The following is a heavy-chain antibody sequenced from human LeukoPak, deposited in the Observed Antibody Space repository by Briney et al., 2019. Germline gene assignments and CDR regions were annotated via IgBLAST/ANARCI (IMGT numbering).Heavy chain of an antibody. CDR3: AGRRTTGTAAQDY. CDR2: ISSSSSYI. J-gene: IGHJ4*02. D-gene: IGHD1-1*01. V-gene: IGHV3-21*01. Sequence: TGGSLRLSCAASGFTFSSYSMNWVRQAPGKGLEWVSSISSSSSYIYYADSVKGRFTISRDNAKNSLYLQMSSLRAEDTAVYYCAGRRTTGTAAQDYWGQGTLVTVSS. CDR1: GFTFSSYS.